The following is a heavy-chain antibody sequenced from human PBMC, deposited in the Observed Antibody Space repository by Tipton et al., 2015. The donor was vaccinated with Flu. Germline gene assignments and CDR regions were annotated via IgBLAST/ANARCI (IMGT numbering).Heavy chain of an antibody. J-gene: IGHJ3*02. Sequence: SLRLSCVASGFTFDSYWMNWVRQAPGKGLEWVANIKLDGSEKHYVESVRGRLTISRDNAKNSLYLQMDSLRAEDTALYYCARTFDSSGYYNADGTFDIWGQGTLVTVSS. CDR1: GFTFDSYW. D-gene: IGHD3-22*01. CDR3: ARTFDSSGYYNADGTFDI. V-gene: IGHV3-7*03. CDR2: IKLDGSEK.